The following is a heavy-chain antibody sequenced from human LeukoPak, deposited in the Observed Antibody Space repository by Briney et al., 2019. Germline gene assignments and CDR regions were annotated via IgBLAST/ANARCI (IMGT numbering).Heavy chain of an antibody. V-gene: IGHV3-30*02. CDR1: GFTFSFYG. J-gene: IGHJ4*02. D-gene: IGHD1-26*01. CDR2: IRYDGSDK. CDR3: AKDSWEVGATAEIDY. Sequence: GGSLRLSCAAAGFTFSFYGMHWGRQAPGKGLEGVAFIRYDGSDKYYADSVKGRFTISRDNSKNTLYLEMNSLRAEDTAVYYCAKDSWEVGATAEIDYWGQGTLVTVSS.